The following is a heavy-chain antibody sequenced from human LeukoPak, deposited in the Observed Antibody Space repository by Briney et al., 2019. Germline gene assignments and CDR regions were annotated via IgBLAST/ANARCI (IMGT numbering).Heavy chain of an antibody. CDR2: IIPIFGTA. CDR3: ARDQGVSGWRHRGFDY. D-gene: IGHD6-19*01. V-gene: IGHV1-69*05. J-gene: IGHJ4*02. Sequence: SVKVSCKASGGTFSSYAISWVRQAPGQGLEWMGRIIPIFGTANYAQKFQGRVTITTDESTSTAYMELGSLRSEDTAVYYCARDQGVSGWRHRGFDYWGQGTLVTVSS. CDR1: GGTFSSYA.